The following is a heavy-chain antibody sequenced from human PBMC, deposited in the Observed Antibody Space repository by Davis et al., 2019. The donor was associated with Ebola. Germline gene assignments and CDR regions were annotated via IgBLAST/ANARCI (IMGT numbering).Heavy chain of an antibody. Sequence: PGGSLRLSCAASGFTFSDYYMSWIRQAPGKGLEWVGRIKSKTDGGTTDYAAPVKGRFTISRDDSKNTLYLQMNSLKTEDTAVYYCTTVVVVPAAEPWGQGTLVTVSS. D-gene: IGHD2-2*01. CDR2: IKSKTDGGTT. CDR3: TTVVVVPAAEP. J-gene: IGHJ4*02. CDR1: GFTFSDYY. V-gene: IGHV3-15*01.